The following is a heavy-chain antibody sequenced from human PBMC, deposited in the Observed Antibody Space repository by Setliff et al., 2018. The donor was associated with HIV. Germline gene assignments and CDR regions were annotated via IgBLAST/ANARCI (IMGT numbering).Heavy chain of an antibody. D-gene: IGHD1-7*01. Sequence: KTSETLSLTCTVSGGSIRSGDYYWSWIRQPPGKGLEWIGYIYYSGSTHYSPSLKSRVTISGDTSKNQFSLKLSSVTAADTAVYYCARNYDWFDPWGQGTLVTVSS. V-gene: IGHV4-30-4*08. CDR3: ARNYDWFDP. CDR2: IYYSGST. J-gene: IGHJ5*02. CDR1: GGSIRSGDYY.